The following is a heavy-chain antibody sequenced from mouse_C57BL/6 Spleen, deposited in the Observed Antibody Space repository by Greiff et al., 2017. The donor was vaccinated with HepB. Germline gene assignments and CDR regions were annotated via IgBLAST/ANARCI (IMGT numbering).Heavy chain of an antibody. Sequence: EVQLQQSGAELVKPGASVKLSCKASGFNIKDYNMHWVKQRTEQGLEWIGRIDPQDGETKYDPKFQGKATITADTSSNTAYLQLSSLTSEDTAVYYCAAQFPYFDYWGPGTTLTVSS. CDR1: GFNIKDYN. V-gene: IGHV14-2*01. CDR3: AAQFPYFDY. J-gene: IGHJ2*01. CDR2: IDPQDGET.